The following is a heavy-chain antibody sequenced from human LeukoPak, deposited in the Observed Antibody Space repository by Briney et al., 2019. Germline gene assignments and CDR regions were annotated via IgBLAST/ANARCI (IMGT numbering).Heavy chain of an antibody. CDR1: GGSFSGYY. CDR2: INHSGST. Sequence: SETLSLTCAVSGGSFSGYYWSWIRQPPGKGLEWIGEINHSGSTNYNPSLKSRVTISVDTSKNQFSLKLSSVTAADTAVYYCARGIRITMIVVVITTGLYYFDYWGQGTLVTVSS. CDR3: ARGIRITMIVVVITTGLYYFDY. D-gene: IGHD3-22*01. V-gene: IGHV4-34*01. J-gene: IGHJ4*02.